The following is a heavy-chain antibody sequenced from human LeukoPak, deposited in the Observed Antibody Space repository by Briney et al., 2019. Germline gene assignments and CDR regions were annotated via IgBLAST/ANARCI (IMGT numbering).Heavy chain of an antibody. Sequence: GSLRLSCAASGFIFSDYGMHWVRQAPGKGLEWVAVISYDGSNKYHADSVKGRFTISRDNSKNTLYLQMNSLRAEDTAVYYCAKVDYYDRSAYYRAPDHYYGMDVWGQGTTVTVSS. J-gene: IGHJ6*02. CDR2: ISYDGSNK. CDR1: GFIFSDYG. V-gene: IGHV3-30*18. CDR3: AKVDYYDRSAYYRAPDHYYGMDV. D-gene: IGHD3-22*01.